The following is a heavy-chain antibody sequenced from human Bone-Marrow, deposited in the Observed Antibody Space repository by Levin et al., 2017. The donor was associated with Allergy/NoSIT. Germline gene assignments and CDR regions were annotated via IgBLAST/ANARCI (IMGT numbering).Heavy chain of an antibody. CDR3: AHAPYFSYHFDY. CDR1: GISLNTDGVS. CDR2: IYWDDDD. D-gene: IGHD2-15*01. V-gene: IGHV2-5*02. Sequence: ASGPTLVKPTQTLTLTCTFSGISLNTDGVSLHWIRQPPGKALEWLGLIYWDDDDRYSPSLKSRLTITRDTSKKQVVLTMANMDPVDSGTYYCAHAPYFSYHFDYWGQGILVTVSS. J-gene: IGHJ4*02.